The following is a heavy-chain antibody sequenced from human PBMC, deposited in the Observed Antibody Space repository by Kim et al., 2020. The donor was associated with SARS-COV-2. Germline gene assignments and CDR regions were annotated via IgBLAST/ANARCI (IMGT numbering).Heavy chain of an antibody. V-gene: IGHV3-21*01. Sequence: GGSLRLSCAASGFTFSSYSMNWVRQAPGKGLEWVSSISSSSSYIYYADSVKGRFTISRDNAKNSLYLQMNSLRAEDTAVYYCARSLLVSYGMDVWGQGTTVTVSS. D-gene: IGHD6-13*01. J-gene: IGHJ6*02. CDR2: ISSSSSYI. CDR3: ARSLLVSYGMDV. CDR1: GFTFSSYS.